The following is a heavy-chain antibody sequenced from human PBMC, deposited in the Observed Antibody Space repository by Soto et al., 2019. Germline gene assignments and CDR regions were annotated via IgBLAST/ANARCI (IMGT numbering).Heavy chain of an antibody. Sequence: EVQLVESGGGLVQPGGSLRLSCAASGFTFSDHFMDWVRQAPGKGLEWVGRIRNKAYSYTTEYAPSVTGRFTSSRDDSMTSLYRQMNSLKSEDTAVYYCARGGGGYCDRWGRGTLVTVSS. CDR3: ARGGGGYCDR. D-gene: IGHD3-10*01. V-gene: IGHV3-72*01. CDR1: GFTFSDHF. J-gene: IGHJ2*01. CDR2: IRNKAYSYTT.